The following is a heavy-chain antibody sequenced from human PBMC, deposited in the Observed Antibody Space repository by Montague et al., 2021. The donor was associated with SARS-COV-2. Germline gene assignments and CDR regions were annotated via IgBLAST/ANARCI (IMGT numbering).Heavy chain of an antibody. D-gene: IGHD2-21*01. CDR3: ARGRGWGSRGAGYIDL. V-gene: IGHV4-31*03. CDR1: GGSITSGGYY. CDR2: IYHTGST. J-gene: IGHJ2*01. Sequence: TLSLTCTVSGGSITSGGYYWTWIRQHPGKGLEWIGYIYHTGSTYYNPSLQSRLRTSVDTSKNEFSLTLTSVTAADMAIYYCARGRGWGSRGAGYIDLWGRGILVTVSS.